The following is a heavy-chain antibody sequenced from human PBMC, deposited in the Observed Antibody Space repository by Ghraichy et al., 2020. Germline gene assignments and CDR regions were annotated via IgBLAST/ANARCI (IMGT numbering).Heavy chain of an antibody. CDR3: ARVFRGYYYVDY. J-gene: IGHJ4*02. Sequence: GGSLRLSCVASGFTFSSYAMHWVRQAPGKGLEWVAVISYDGSNKYYADSVKGRFTISRDNSKNTLYLQMNSLRAEDKAVYYCARVFRGYYYVDYWGQGTLVTVSS. V-gene: IGHV3-30*04. D-gene: IGHD3-22*01. CDR1: GFTFSSYA. CDR2: ISYDGSNK.